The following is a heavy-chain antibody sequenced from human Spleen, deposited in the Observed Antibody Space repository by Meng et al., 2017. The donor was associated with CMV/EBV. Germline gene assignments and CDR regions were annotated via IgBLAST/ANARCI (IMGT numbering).Heavy chain of an antibody. Sequence: SVKVSCKASGFTFSSSAVQWVRQARGQRLEWIGWIVVGSSKTDFAQKFQERVTFTTDMSTSTAYMELSGLRSEDTAVYYCARDHGGEYSSSLGAIDYWGQGTLVTVSS. CDR3: ARDHGGEYSSSLGAIDY. CDR1: GFTFSSSA. D-gene: IGHD6-6*01. V-gene: IGHV1-58*01. J-gene: IGHJ4*02. CDR2: IVVGSSKT.